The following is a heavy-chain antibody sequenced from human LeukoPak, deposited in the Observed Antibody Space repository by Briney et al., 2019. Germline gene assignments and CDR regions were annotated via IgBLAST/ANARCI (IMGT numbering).Heavy chain of an antibody. CDR3: AKSLLRPGY. V-gene: IGHV3-9*01. CDR2: ISWNSGSI. Sequence: PGRSLRLSCAASGFTFDDYAMHWVRQAPGKGLEWVSGISWNSGSIGYADSVKGRFTISRDNSKNTLYLQMNSLRAEDTAVYYCAKSLLRPGYWGQGTLVTVSS. J-gene: IGHJ4*02. D-gene: IGHD3-3*01. CDR1: GFTFDDYA.